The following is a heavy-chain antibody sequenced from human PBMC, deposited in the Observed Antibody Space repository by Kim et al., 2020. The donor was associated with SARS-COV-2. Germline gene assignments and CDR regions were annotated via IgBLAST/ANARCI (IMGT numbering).Heavy chain of an antibody. CDR1: GFTFSSYS. Sequence: GGSLRLSCAASGFTFSSYSMNWVRQAPGKGLEWVSYISSSSSTIYYADSVKGRFTISRDNAKNSLYLQMNSLRDEDTAVYYCARAPPGQSATSWEPCDYWGQGTLVTVSS. CDR2: ISSSSSTI. V-gene: IGHV3-48*02. CDR3: ARAPPGQSATSWEPCDY. D-gene: IGHD1-26*01. J-gene: IGHJ4*02.